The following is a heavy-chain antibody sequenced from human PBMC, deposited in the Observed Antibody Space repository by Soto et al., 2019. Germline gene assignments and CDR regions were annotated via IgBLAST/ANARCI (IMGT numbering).Heavy chain of an antibody. CDR2: ISYDGSNK. D-gene: IGHD1-26*01. CDR3: AKTLGGIVGATCPGY. CDR1: GFTFSSYG. Sequence: GSLRLSCAASGFTFSSYGMHWVRQAPGKGLEWVAVISYDGSNKYYADSVKGRFTISRDNSKNTLYLQMNSLRAEDTAVYYCAKTLGGIVGATCPGYWGQGTLVTVSS. J-gene: IGHJ4*02. V-gene: IGHV3-30*18.